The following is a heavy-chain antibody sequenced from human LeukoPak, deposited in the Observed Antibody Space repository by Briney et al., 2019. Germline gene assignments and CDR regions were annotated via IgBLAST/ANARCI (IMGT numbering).Heavy chain of an antibody. Sequence: GGSLRLSCAASGFTFDDYAMNWVRQAPGKGLEWVSGISWNSGTIGYADSVKGRFTISRDNAKNSLYLQMNSLRAEDTALYYCAKDTRTYCSGFDYWGQGTLVTVSS. CDR1: GFTFDDYA. CDR3: AKDTRTYCSGFDY. V-gene: IGHV3-9*01. D-gene: IGHD2-15*01. J-gene: IGHJ4*02. CDR2: ISWNSGTI.